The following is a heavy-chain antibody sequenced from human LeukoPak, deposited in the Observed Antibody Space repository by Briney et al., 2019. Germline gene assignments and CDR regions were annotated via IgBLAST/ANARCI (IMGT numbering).Heavy chain of an antibody. CDR3: ARDRRGYYDSGGYAHFDY. J-gene: IGHJ4*02. V-gene: IGHV3-53*01. D-gene: IGHD3-22*01. CDR2: LYSCNIP. CDR1: GFTVNSNY. Sequence: GGSLRLSCTASGFTVNSNYMSWVRQAPGKGLEWVSILYSCNIPYYADSVKGRFTISRDTSKNTLYLDMNSLRAEDTAVYFCARDRRGYYDSGGYAHFDYWGQGTLVTVSS.